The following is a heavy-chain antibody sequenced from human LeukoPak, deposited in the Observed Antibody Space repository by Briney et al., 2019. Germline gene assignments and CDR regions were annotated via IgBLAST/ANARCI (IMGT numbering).Heavy chain of an antibody. CDR3: ARDPRGFGEYDY. Sequence: SETLSLTCTVSRGSISSYYWSWIRQPPGKGLEWIGYIYYSGSTNYNPSLKSRVTISVDTSKNQFSLKLSSVTAADTAVYYCARDPRGFGEYDYWGQGTLVTVSS. CDR2: IYYSGST. J-gene: IGHJ4*02. CDR1: RGSISSYY. D-gene: IGHD3-10*01. V-gene: IGHV4-59*01.